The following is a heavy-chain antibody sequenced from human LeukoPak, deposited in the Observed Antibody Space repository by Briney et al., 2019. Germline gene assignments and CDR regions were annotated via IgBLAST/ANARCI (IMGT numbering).Heavy chain of an antibody. V-gene: IGHV4-30-4*01. Sequence: PSETLSLTCTVSGGSISSGDYYWSWIRQPPGKGLEWIGYIYYSGSTYYNPSLKSRVTISVDTSNNQFSLKLSSVTAADTAVYYCARVCDALMTPPNWFDPWGQGTLVTVSS. CDR3: ARVCDALMTPPNWFDP. CDR2: IYYSGST. J-gene: IGHJ5*02. CDR1: GGSISSGDYY. D-gene: IGHD2-15*01.